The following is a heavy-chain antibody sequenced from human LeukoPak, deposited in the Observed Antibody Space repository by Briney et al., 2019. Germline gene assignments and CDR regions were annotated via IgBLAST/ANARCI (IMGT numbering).Heavy chain of an antibody. CDR1: GGSISSYC. V-gene: IGHV4-4*07. CDR2: IYTSGST. Sequence: PSETLSLTCTVSGGSISSYCWSWIRQPAGKELEWIGRIYTSGSTNYNPSLKSRVTMSVDTSKNQFSLKLSSVTAADTAVYYCARDSPRYCSGGSCYSYMSAFDIWGQGTMVTVSS. CDR3: ARDSPRYCSGGSCYSYMSAFDI. J-gene: IGHJ3*02. D-gene: IGHD2-15*01.